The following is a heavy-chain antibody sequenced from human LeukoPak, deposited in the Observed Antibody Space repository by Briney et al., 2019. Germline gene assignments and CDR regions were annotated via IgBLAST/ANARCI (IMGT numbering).Heavy chain of an antibody. CDR1: GFTFSSYG. CDR3: AKDREYDDSCDYSG. D-gene: IGHD3-22*01. V-gene: IGHV3-30*18. Sequence: GGSLRLSCVASGFTFSSYGMHWVGQAPGKGLEWVAVISHDDSNKYYADSVKGRFSISRDNSKNTLYLQMNSLRTEDTAVYYCAKDREYDDSCDYSGWGQGTLVTVSS. CDR2: ISHDDSNK. J-gene: IGHJ4*02.